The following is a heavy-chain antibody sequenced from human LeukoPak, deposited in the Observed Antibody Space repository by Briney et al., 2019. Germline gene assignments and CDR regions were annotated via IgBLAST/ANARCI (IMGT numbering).Heavy chain of an antibody. D-gene: IGHD3-10*01. J-gene: IGHJ6*02. CDR2: ISYDGSDK. CDR1: GFTFSSHA. CDR3: AKDRYYGSGSPTRHYYGMDV. Sequence: PGGSLRLSCAASGFTFSSHAMHWVRQAPGKGLEWVAIISYDGSDKYYADSVKGRFTISRDNSKNTLNLQMNSLRVEDTAVYYCAKDRYYGSGSPTRHYYGMDVWGQGTTVTVSS. V-gene: IGHV3-30*18.